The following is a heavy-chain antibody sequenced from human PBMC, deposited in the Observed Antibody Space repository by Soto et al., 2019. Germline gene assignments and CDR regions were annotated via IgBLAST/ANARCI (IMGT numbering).Heavy chain of an antibody. CDR1: GYTFTSYG. D-gene: IGHD2-15*01. J-gene: IGHJ4*02. CDR3: ARDLVGSGGSRSKSSFDY. Sequence: GASVKVSCKASGYTFTSYGISWVRQAPGQGLEWMGWISAYNSNTNYAQKLQGRVTMTTDTSTSTAYMELRSLRSDDTAVYYCARDLVGSGGSRSKSSFDYWGQGTLVTVSS. CDR2: ISAYNSNT. V-gene: IGHV1-18*01.